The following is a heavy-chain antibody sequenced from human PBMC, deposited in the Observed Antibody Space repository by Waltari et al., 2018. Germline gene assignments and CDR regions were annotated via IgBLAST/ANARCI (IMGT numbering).Heavy chain of an antibody. V-gene: IGHV1-69*01. CDR3: ARDPRLPGLFDY. J-gene: IGHJ4*02. CDR2: ISPIFGTA. CDR1: GGTFSSYA. Sequence: QVQLVQSGAEVKKPGSSVKVSCKASGGTFSSYAISWVRQAPGQGLEWMGGISPIFGTANYAQKCQGRVTITADEATSTAYMELSSLRSEDTAVYYCARDPRLPGLFDYWGQGTLVTVSS.